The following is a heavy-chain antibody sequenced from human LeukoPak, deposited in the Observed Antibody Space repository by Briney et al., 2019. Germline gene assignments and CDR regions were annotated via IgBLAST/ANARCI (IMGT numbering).Heavy chain of an antibody. CDR2: ISYDGSNK. CDR3: APLHTAMVADLDY. Sequence: PGRSLRLSCAASGFIFSSYAMHWVRQAPGKGLEWVAVISYDGSNKYYADSVKGRFTISRDNSKNTQYLQMNSLRAEDTAVYYCAPLHTAMVADLDYWGQGTLVTVSS. CDR1: GFIFSSYA. D-gene: IGHD5-18*01. V-gene: IGHV3-30-3*01. J-gene: IGHJ4*02.